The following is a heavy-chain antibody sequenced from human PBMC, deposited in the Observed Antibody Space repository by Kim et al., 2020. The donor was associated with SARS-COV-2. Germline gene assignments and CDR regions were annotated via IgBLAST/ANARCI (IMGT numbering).Heavy chain of an antibody. CDR3: ARCPLSMTMVRGMITTTLFDYYNMDA. J-gene: IGHJ6*02. Sequence: GGSLRRSCTVSGFNFNSYSMNWVRQAPGKGLEWVSYISSSSSTVYYAGSVRGRFTISRDNAKNSLFLQMNSRRDDDTAVYYCARCPLSMTMVRGMITTTLFDYYNMDAWGQGTTVTVSS. CDR2: ISSSSSTV. CDR1: GFNFNSYS. D-gene: IGHD3-10*01. V-gene: IGHV3-48*02.